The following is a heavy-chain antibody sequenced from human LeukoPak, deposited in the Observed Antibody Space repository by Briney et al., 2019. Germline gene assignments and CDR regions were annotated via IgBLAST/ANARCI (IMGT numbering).Heavy chain of an antibody. V-gene: IGHV4-39*07. CDR2: VHNSGTT. J-gene: IGHJ4*02. Sequence: PSETLSLTCTVSGASIGSDEYYWSWIRQVPGKGLEWIGYVHNSGTTFYNPSLKSRVTISVDTSKNQFSLKLSSVTAADTAVYYCARGRYSSSWVDYWGQGTLVTVSS. CDR3: ARGRYSSSWVDY. CDR1: GASIGSDEYY. D-gene: IGHD6-13*01.